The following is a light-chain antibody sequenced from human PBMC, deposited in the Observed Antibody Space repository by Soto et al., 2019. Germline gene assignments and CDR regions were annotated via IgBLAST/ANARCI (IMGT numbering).Light chain of an antibody. J-gene: IGKJ1*01. Sequence: EIVMTQSPATLSVSPGERATLSCRASQSVSRNLAWNQQKPGQAPRLLSYGAYSRATGIPNRFSGSGSGTDFTLTISRLEPEDFAVYYCQQYNNWPPWTFGQGTKVDIK. CDR3: QQYNNWPPWT. CDR1: QSVSRN. CDR2: GAY. V-gene: IGKV3D-15*01.